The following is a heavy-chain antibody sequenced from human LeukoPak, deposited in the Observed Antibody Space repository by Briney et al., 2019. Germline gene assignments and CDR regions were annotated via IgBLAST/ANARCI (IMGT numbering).Heavy chain of an antibody. Sequence: SETLSLTCTVSGGSICSYYWSWIRQPAGKGLEWIGRIYTSGSTNYNPSLKSRVTMSVDTSKNQFSLKLSSVTAADTAVYYCARDRLIYDSSGQTFDYWGQGTLVTVSS. CDR3: ARDRLIYDSSGQTFDY. CDR1: GGSICSYY. D-gene: IGHD3-22*01. CDR2: IYTSGST. J-gene: IGHJ4*02. V-gene: IGHV4-4*07.